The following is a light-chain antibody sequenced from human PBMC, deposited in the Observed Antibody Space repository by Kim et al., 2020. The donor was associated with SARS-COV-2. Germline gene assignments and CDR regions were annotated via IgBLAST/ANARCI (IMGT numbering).Light chain of an antibody. CDR2: ENI. J-gene: IGLJ2*01. CDR3: QVWDAGSEHVV. Sequence: SYELTQPPSVSVAPGKTARIICGGDSIGRRSVHWSQQKPGQAPVVVVYENIERPSGIPERFSGSNSGNTATLPISRVEAGDEADYYCQVWDAGSEHVVFGGGTQLTVL. CDR1: SIGRRS. V-gene: IGLV3-21*03.